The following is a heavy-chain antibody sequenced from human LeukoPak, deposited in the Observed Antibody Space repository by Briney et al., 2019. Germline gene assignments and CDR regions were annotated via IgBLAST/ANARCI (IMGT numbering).Heavy chain of an antibody. CDR2: IYSSGST. CDR1: GGSISSGSYY. Sequence: SETLSLTCTVSGGSISSGSYYWSWIRQPAGKELEWVGRIYSSGSTNYNPSLKSRVTISVDTSKNQFSLKLSSVTAADTAVYYCARLISGSYLGAIDYWGQGTLVTVSS. V-gene: IGHV4-61*02. CDR3: ARLISGSYLGAIDY. D-gene: IGHD1-26*01. J-gene: IGHJ4*02.